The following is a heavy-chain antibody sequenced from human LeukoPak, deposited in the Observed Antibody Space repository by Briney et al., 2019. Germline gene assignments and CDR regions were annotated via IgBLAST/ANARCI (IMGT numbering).Heavy chain of an antibody. CDR1: GGSISSSSYY. CDR3: ARHLGYSSRRSEFDP. J-gene: IGHJ5*02. V-gene: IGHV4-39*01. CDR2: IYYSGST. D-gene: IGHD6-13*01. Sequence: SETLSLTCTVSGGSISSSSYYWGWIRQPPGKGLEWIGSIYYSGSTYYNPSLKSRVTISVDTSKNQFSLKLSSVTAADTAVYYCARHLGYSSRRSEFDPWGQGTLVTVSS.